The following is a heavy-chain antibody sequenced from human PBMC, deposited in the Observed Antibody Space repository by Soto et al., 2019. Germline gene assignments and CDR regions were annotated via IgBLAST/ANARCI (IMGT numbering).Heavy chain of an antibody. Sequence: EVQLVESGGGLVQPGRSLRLSCAASGFTFDDYAMHWVRQAPGKGLEWVSGITWNSGNIDYADSVRGRFTISRDNAKNSRYIQRTSLRVEDTALYYCARDAKDVVVIPAAIPVGDYYHFMDVWGKGTTVSVS. CDR1: GFTFDDYA. D-gene: IGHD2-2*01. J-gene: IGHJ6*03. CDR2: ITWNSGNI. CDR3: ARDAKDVVVIPAAIPVGDYYHFMDV. V-gene: IGHV3-9*01.